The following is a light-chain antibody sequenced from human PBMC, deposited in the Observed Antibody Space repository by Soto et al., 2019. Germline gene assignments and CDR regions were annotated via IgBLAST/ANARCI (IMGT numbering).Light chain of an antibody. CDR1: QGIYTY. V-gene: IGKV1-9*01. J-gene: IGKJ1*01. CDR2: AAS. CDR3: QQLNSYLWT. Sequence: DIQLTQSPSFLSASVGDRVTITCRASQGIYTYLAWYQQNPGKAPELLIYAASTLQSGVPSRFSGSGSGTEFTLTISSMQTEDFATYYCQQLNSYLWTFGQGTTVEIK.